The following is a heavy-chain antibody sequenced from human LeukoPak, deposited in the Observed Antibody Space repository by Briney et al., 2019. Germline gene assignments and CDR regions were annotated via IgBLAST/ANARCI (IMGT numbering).Heavy chain of an antibody. CDR3: ARDLRVAGIRVFSY. V-gene: IGHV1-3*01. CDR2: INAGNGNT. D-gene: IGHD6-19*01. J-gene: IGHJ4*02. Sequence: ASVKVSCKASGYTFTSYAMHWVRQAPGQRLEWMGWINAGNGNTKYSQKFQGRVTITRDTSASTAYMELSSLRSEDTAVYYCARDLRVAGIRVFSYWGRGTLVTVSS. CDR1: GYTFTSYA.